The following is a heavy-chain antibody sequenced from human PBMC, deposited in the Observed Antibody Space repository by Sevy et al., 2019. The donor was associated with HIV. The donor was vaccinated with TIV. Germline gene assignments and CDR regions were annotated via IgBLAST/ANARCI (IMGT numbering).Heavy chain of an antibody. J-gene: IGHJ4*02. D-gene: IGHD2-15*01. CDR2: ISSYSNNI. CDR1: GFTFRSFD. CDR3: ARVERWYEFDY. V-gene: IGHV3-21*01. Sequence: GGSLRLSCEASGFTFRSFDMSWARQAPGKGLEWVSSISSYSNNIYYADSVKGRFTVSRVNAKNSRLMQMDSLGAEDTGVYFCARVERWYEFDYWGQGTLVTVSS.